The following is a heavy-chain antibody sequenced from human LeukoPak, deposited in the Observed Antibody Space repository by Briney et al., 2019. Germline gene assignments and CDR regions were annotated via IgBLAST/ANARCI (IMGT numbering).Heavy chain of an antibody. CDR3: ARTVGIVVIPGDQEDAYFDN. CDR1: GGSFSDYY. J-gene: IGHJ4*02. D-gene: IGHD2-2*01. Sequence: SETLSLICAVYGGSFSDYYWSWLRQPPGKGLEWIGEINHSGNTYYNPSLKSRVTVSVDTSKNQFSLKLDSVTAADTAVYYCARTVGIVVIPGDQEDAYFDNWGQGTLVTVSS. CDR2: INHSGNT. V-gene: IGHV4-34*01.